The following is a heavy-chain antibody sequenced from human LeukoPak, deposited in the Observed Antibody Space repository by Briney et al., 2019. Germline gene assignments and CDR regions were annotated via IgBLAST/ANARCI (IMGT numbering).Heavy chain of an antibody. CDR1: GGSISSSSYY. CDR3: ARHQHDYGDYVFDY. V-gene: IGHV4-39*01. J-gene: IGHJ4*02. CDR2: IYYSGST. D-gene: IGHD4-17*01. Sequence: SETLSLTCTVSGGSISSSSYYWGWIRQPPGKGLEWIGSIYYSGSTYYNPSLKSRVTISVDTSKNQFSLKLSSVTAADTAVYYCARHQHDYGDYVFDYRGQGTLVTVSS.